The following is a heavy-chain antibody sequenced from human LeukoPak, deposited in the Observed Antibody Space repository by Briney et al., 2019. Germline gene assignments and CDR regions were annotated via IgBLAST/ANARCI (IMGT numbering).Heavy chain of an antibody. Sequence: PGGSLRLSCVVSGFTFSNHAMPWVRQAPGKGLEWVAVTSYDGTYNYYADSVKGRFTISRDNSKTTLYLQMNSLRPAETGIYYCAKDSVGDCTGGSCFSSLSYLDYWGQGTLVTVSS. V-gene: IGHV3-30*18. CDR1: GFTFSNHA. CDR3: AKDSVGDCTGGSCFSSLSYLDY. D-gene: IGHD2-15*01. J-gene: IGHJ4*02. CDR2: TSYDGTYN.